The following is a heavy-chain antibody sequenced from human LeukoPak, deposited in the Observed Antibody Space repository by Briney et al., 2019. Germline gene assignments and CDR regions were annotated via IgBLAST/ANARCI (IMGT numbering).Heavy chain of an antibody. Sequence: PGGSLRLSCAASGFTFSSYAMHWVCQAPGKGLEWVAVISYDGSNKYYADSVKGRFTISRDNSKNTLYLQMNSLRAEDTAVYYCARDQDDILTGYYDYWGQGTLVTVSS. CDR3: ARDQDDILTGYYDY. D-gene: IGHD3-9*01. J-gene: IGHJ4*02. CDR1: GFTFSSYA. CDR2: ISYDGSNK. V-gene: IGHV3-30-3*01.